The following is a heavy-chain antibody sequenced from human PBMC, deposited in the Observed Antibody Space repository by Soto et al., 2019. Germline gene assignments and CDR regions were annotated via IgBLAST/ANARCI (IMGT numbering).Heavy chain of an antibody. CDR1: GFTFSSYA. Sequence: GGSLRLSCAASGFTFSSYAMHWVRQAPGKGLEWVAVISYDGSNKYYADSVKGRFTISRDNSKNTLYLQMNSLRAEDTAVYYCAGVATLFQNFDYWGQGTLVTVSS. CDR3: AGVATLFQNFDY. CDR2: ISYDGSNK. J-gene: IGHJ4*02. D-gene: IGHD5-12*01. V-gene: IGHV3-30-3*01.